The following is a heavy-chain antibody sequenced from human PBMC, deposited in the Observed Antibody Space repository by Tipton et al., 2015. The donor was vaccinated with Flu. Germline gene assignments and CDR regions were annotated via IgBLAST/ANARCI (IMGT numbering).Heavy chain of an antibody. CDR1: GFTFNWNA. V-gene: IGHV3-30-3*01. D-gene: IGHD3-10*01. Sequence: SLRLSCVASGFTFNWNAMHWVRQPPGRGLEWVAIISDENGSNKYYADSVKGRFTISRDNAKNSLFLQMSSLRAEDTAVYYCVRKGFGDYWGQGILVTVSS. CDR2: ISDENGSNK. J-gene: IGHJ4*02. CDR3: VRKGFGDY.